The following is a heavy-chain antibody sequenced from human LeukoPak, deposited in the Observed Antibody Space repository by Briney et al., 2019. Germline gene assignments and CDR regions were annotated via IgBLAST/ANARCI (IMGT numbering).Heavy chain of an antibody. CDR1: GFTFSDYY. D-gene: IGHD3-22*01. V-gene: IGHV3-11*01. CDR3: ARDTYYYDSSGYHKFDY. CDR2: ISSSCSTI. J-gene: IGHJ4*02. Sequence: GGSLRLSCAASGFTFSDYYMSWIRQAPGKGMRRVSYISSSCSTIYYADSVKGRFTISRDNAKNSLYLQMNSLRAEDTAVYYCARDTYYYDSSGYHKFDYWGQGTLVTVSS.